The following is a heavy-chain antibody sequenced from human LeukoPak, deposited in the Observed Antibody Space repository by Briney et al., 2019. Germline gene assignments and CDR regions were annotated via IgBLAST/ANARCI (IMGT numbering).Heavy chain of an antibody. J-gene: IGHJ4*02. D-gene: IGHD3-10*01. Sequence: SETLSLTCTVSGRFISSYYWSWIRQPPGKGLGWIGNIYYTGSTNYNPSLKSRITISVDTSKNQFSLKLSSVTAADTAVYYCARHYDSGTYPLDYWGQGTLVTVSS. V-gene: IGHV4-59*01. CDR3: ARHYDSGTYPLDY. CDR2: IYYTGST. CDR1: GRFISSYY.